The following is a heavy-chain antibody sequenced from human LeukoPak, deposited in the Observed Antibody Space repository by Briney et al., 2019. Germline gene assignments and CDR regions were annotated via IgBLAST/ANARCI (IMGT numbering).Heavy chain of an antibody. J-gene: IGHJ5*02. D-gene: IGHD3-16*02. CDR2: IYWDDEK. CDR3: AYRGPLSLCGPAGFDP. CDR1: GFSLSTSGVG. Sequence: EFGPTLVKPTQTLTLTCAFSGFSLSTSGVGVAWIRQPPGKALEWLALIYWDDEKRYSPSLKTRLSVTKDTSKNQVVLTLSNMDPVDTGTYFCAYRGPLSLCGPAGFDPWGQGTLVTVSS. V-gene: IGHV2-5*02.